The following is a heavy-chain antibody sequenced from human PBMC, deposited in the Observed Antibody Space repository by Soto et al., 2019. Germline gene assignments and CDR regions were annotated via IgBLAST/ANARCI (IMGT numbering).Heavy chain of an antibody. D-gene: IGHD1-26*01. CDR3: ARLPRGRSGGNWFDP. J-gene: IGHJ5*02. CDR2: INPNSGGT. V-gene: IGHV1-2*02. Sequence: GASVKVSCKASGYTFTGYYMHWVRQAPGQGLEWMGWINPNSGGTNYAQKFQGRVTTTRDTSISTAYMELSRLRSDDTAVYYCARLPRGRSGGNWFDPWGQGTLVTVSS. CDR1: GYTFTGYY.